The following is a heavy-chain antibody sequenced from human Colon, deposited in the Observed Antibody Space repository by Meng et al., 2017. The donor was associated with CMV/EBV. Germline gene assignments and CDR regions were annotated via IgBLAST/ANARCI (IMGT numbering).Heavy chain of an antibody. Sequence: QITFSKRCPLRANPNPPLTLACTFSGFSLNTYEVGVGWCRQPPGKAPEWLALIYWDDDKRYRSSLGNRLTLTHDASKNQVVLTMTDMDPVDTATYYCAHKSLPAAFFDYWSQGTLVTVSS. D-gene: IGHD2-2*01. CDR1: GFSLNTYEVG. CDR2: IYWDDDK. CDR3: AHKSLPAAFFDY. J-gene: IGHJ4*02. V-gene: IGHV2-5*02.